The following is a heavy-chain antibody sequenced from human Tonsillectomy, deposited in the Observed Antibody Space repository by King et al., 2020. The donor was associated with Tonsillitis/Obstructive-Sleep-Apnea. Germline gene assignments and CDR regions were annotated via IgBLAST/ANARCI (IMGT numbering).Heavy chain of an antibody. V-gene: IGHV3-11*05. CDR1: GFTFSDYY. Sequence: VQLVESGGGLVKPGGSLRLSCAASGFTFSDYYMSWIRQAPGKGLEWVSYISSSSSYTNYADSVKGRFTISRDNAKNSRFLQMNSLRAEDTAVYYCARDSRVGATRYFDYWAREPWSPSPQ. CDR3: ARDSRVGATRYFDY. J-gene: IGHJ4*02. D-gene: IGHD1-26*01. CDR2: ISSSSSYT.